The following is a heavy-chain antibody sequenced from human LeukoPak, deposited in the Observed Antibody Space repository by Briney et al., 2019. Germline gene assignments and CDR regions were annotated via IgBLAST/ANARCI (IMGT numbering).Heavy chain of an antibody. CDR1: GYTFTSYD. J-gene: IGHJ4*02. CDR3: ARGPPSTYYDFWSGQNFPSY. Sequence: ASVKVFCKASGYTFTSYDINWVRQATGQGLEWMGWMNPNSGNTGYAQKFQGRVTMTRNTSISTAYMELSSLRSEDTAVYYCARGPPSTYYDFWSGQNFPSYWGQGTLVTVSS. V-gene: IGHV1-8*01. D-gene: IGHD3-3*01. CDR2: MNPNSGNT.